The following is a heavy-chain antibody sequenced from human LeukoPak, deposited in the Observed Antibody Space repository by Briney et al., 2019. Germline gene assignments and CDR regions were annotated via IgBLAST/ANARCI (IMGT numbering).Heavy chain of an antibody. Sequence: GGSLRLSCAASGFTFSSYAMNWVRQAPGKGLEWVSAISGSGGSTYYADSVKGRFTISRDNSKNTLYLQMNSLRAEDTAVYYCASLGYCSSTSCYAGEFGYWGQGTLVTVSS. CDR3: ASLGYCSSTSCYAGEFGY. J-gene: IGHJ4*02. V-gene: IGHV3-23*01. CDR2: ISGSGGST. CDR1: GFTFSSYA. D-gene: IGHD2-2*01.